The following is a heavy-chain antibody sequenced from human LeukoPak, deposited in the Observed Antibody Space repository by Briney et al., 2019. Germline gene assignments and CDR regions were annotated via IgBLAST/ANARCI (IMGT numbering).Heavy chain of an antibody. D-gene: IGHD3-22*01. CDR1: GFTFSRYW. CDR2: INSDGSST. J-gene: IGHJ3*02. CDR3: ARDRGHHYDSSGYYRGDAFDI. V-gene: IGHV3-74*01. Sequence: PGGSLRLSCAASGFTFSRYWMHWVGQAPGKGLGGVSRINSDGSSTNYADSAKGRLTIYRDKEKKTLYMQMNSLRDEDTAVYYCARDRGHHYDSSGYYRGDAFDIWGQGTMVTVSS.